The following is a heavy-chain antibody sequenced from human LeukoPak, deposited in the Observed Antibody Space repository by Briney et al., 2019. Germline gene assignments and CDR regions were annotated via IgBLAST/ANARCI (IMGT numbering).Heavy chain of an antibody. Sequence: ASVKVSCKASGYTFTGYYMHWVRQAPGQGLEWMGWINPKSGGTNYAQKFQGRVTMTRDTSISTAYMELSRLRSDDTAVYYCARDRGGEGATLAYYFDYWGQGTLVTVSS. CDR1: GYTFTGYY. D-gene: IGHD1-26*01. CDR2: INPKSGGT. CDR3: ARDRGGEGATLAYYFDY. V-gene: IGHV1-2*02. J-gene: IGHJ4*02.